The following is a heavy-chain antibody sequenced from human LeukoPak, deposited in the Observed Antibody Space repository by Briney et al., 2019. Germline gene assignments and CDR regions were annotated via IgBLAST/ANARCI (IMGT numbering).Heavy chain of an antibody. CDR3: AKAPRGNDDYFDY. D-gene: IGHD3-16*01. CDR2: ISWNSGSI. CDR1: GFTFDDYG. Sequence: GGSLRLSCAASGFTFDDYGMHWVRQAPGKGLEWVSGISWNSGSICYADSVEGRLTISRDNAKNSLYLQMNSLRAEDTALYYCAKAPRGNDDYFDYWGQGTLVTVSS. V-gene: IGHV3-9*01. J-gene: IGHJ4*02.